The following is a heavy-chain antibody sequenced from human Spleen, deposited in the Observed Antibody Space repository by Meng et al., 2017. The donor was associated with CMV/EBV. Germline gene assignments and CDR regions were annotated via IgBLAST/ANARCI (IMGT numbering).Heavy chain of an antibody. Sequence: KAAGYTFTGYYMHWLRQAPGQGLEWMGWINPNSGGTNYAQKFQGRVTMTRDTSISTAYMELSRLRSDDTAVYYCARGFPMTMAVRADYWGQGTLVTVSS. D-gene: IGHD4-23*01. CDR1: GYTFTGYY. J-gene: IGHJ4*02. CDR3: ARGFPMTMAVRADY. V-gene: IGHV1-2*02. CDR2: INPNSGGT.